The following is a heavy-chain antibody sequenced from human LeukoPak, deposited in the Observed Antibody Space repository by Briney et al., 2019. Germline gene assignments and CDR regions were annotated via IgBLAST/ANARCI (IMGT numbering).Heavy chain of an antibody. D-gene: IGHD5-18*01. CDR2: INHSGST. Sequence: SETLSLTCAVYGGSFSGYYWSWIRQPPGKGLEWIGEINHSGSTNYNPSLKSRVTISVDTSENQFSLKLSSVTAADTAVYYCARGGYSYAHWGQGTLVTVSS. CDR1: GGSFSGYY. CDR3: ARGGYSYAH. J-gene: IGHJ4*02. V-gene: IGHV4-34*01.